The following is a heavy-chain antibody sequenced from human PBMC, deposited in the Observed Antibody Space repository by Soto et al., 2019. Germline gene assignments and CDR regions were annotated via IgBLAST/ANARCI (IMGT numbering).Heavy chain of an antibody. CDR1: GFTFSSYG. CDR3: ATDPGGSSWYNRNWFYP. CDR2: ISGSGGST. J-gene: IGHJ5*02. V-gene: IGHV3-23*01. D-gene: IGHD6-13*01. Sequence: EVQLLESGGGLVQPGGSLRLSCAASGFTFSSYGMSWVRQAPGKGLEWVSAISGSGGSTYYAGSVKGRFTISRDNPKSTLCVQMNSLRPEDTAVYYCATDPGGSSWYNRNWFYPWGQGTMVTVSS.